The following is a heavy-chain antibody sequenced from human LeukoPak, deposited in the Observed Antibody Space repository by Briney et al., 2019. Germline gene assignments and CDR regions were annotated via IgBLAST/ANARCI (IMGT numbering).Heavy chain of an antibody. J-gene: IGHJ4*02. CDR2: IYNSGRT. CDR1: GGSISSGSYY. V-gene: IGHV4-61*02. CDR3: ARGVVIAPQTFDY. D-gene: IGHD2-21*01. Sequence: SETLSLTCTVSGGSISSGSYYWTWIRQPAGKGLEWIGRIYNSGRTNYNPSLKSRVTISVDTSKNQFSLKLSSVTAADTAVYYCARGVVIAPQTFDYWGQGTLVTVSS.